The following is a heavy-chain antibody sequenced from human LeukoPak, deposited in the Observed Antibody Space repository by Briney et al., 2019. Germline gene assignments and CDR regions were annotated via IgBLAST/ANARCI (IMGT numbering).Heavy chain of an antibody. CDR2: INHGGST. J-gene: IGHJ5*02. CDR3: ARGGIAARRGARFDP. CDR1: GGSFSGYY. Sequence: PSETLSLTCAVYGGSFSGYYWSWIRQPPGKGLEWIGEINHGGSTNYNPSLKSRVTISVDTSKNQFSLKLSSVTAADTAVYYCARGGIAARRGARFDPWGQGTLVTVSS. D-gene: IGHD6-6*01. V-gene: IGHV4-34*01.